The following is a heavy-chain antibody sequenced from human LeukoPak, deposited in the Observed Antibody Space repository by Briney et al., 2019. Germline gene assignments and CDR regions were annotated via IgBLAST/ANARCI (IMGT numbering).Heavy chain of an antibody. V-gene: IGHV3-7*04. CDR3: ARGITMAN. J-gene: IGHJ4*02. CDR1: GFTFSNYC. Sequence: GSLRLSCAASGFTFSNYCMTWVRQAPGRGLEWVATLKQEGSERDYVDCVKGQFTIYRDDAKNSAYQQMNSRRAEDTAVYDCARGITMANWGQGTLVTVSS. D-gene: IGHD3-10*01. CDR2: LKQEGSER.